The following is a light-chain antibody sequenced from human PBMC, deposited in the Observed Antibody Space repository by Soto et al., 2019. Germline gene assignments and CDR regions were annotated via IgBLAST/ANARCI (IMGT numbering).Light chain of an antibody. CDR1: QDISSY. CDR2: AAS. Sequence: DIQLTQSPSFLSASVGDRVTITRRASQDISSYLAWYQQKPGKAPRLLIYAASNLESGVPSRFSGSGSWTEFTLTISRLQPEDFATYYCQQLNSYLALTFGGGTKV. CDR3: QQLNSYLALT. V-gene: IGKV1-9*01. J-gene: IGKJ4*01.